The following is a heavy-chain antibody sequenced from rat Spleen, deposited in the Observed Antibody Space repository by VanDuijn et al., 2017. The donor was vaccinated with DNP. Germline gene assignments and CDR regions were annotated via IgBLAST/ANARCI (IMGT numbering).Heavy chain of an antibody. J-gene: IGHJ2*01. CDR3: TRMSAYNNYDY. Sequence: VQLVESGGGPVQPGRSLKLSCVASGFIFSNYWMTWIRQPPGKGLEWMGAIWSGGSTDYNSALKSRLSISRDTSKSQVFLKMNSLQTEDTAIYFCTRMSAYNNYDYWGQGVMVTVSS. CDR1: GFIFSNYW. V-gene: IGHV2-1*01. CDR2: IWSGGST. D-gene: IGHD1-10*01.